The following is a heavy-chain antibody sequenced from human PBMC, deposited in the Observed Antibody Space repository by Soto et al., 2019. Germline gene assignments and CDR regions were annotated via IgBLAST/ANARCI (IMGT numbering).Heavy chain of an antibody. J-gene: IGHJ5*02. CDR3: ARVVYYDFWSGYSCWFDP. D-gene: IGHD3-3*01. Sequence: QVQLQESGPGLVKPSETLSLTCTVSGGSISSYYWSWIRQPPGKGLEWIGYIYYSGSTNYNPSRKSRVTISVDTSKNQFSLKLSSVTAADTAVYYCARVVYYDFWSGYSCWFDPWGQGTLVTVSS. CDR1: GGSISSYY. V-gene: IGHV4-59*01. CDR2: IYYSGST.